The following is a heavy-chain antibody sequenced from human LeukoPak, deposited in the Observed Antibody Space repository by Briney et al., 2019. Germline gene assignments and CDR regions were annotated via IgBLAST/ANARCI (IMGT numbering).Heavy chain of an antibody. V-gene: IGHV3-48*02. CDR1: GFSFSGFG. Sequence: AGSLRLTCAASGFSFSGFGMNWVRQAPGKGLEWISYIGSSGSAGGNIYYAVSVKGRFTVSRDNAKDSLFLQMNSLQDADTAVYYCARAPTPYFTYYMDVWGKGTTVTVSS. J-gene: IGHJ6*03. CDR2: IGSSGSAGGNI. D-gene: IGHD2-21*01. CDR3: ARAPTPYFTYYMDV.